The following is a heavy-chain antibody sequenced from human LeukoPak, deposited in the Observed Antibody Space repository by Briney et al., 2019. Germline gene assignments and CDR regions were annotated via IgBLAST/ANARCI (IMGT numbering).Heavy chain of an antibody. CDR1: GYSFTSYW. CDR2: IYPGDSDT. Sequence: GESLKISCKGSGYSFTSYWIGWVRQMPGKGLEWMGIIYPGDSDTRYSPSFQGQVTISADKSISTAYLQWSSLKASDTAMYYCARGLRERYSSSWYQKSTGWFDPWGQGTLVTVSS. CDR3: ARGLRERYSSSWYQKSTGWFDP. D-gene: IGHD6-13*01. J-gene: IGHJ5*02. V-gene: IGHV5-51*01.